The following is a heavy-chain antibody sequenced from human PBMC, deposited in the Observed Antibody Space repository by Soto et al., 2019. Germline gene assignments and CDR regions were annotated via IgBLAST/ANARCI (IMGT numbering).Heavy chain of an antibody. CDR3: ARDPRFRGHDAFDI. Sequence: SETLSLTCTVSGGPISSYYWSWIRQPPGKGLEWIGYIYYSGSTNYNPSLKSRVTISVDTSKNQFSLKLSSVTAADTAVYYCARDPRFRGHDAFDIWGQGTMVTVSS. V-gene: IGHV4-59*01. D-gene: IGHD2-21*01. J-gene: IGHJ3*02. CDR2: IYYSGST. CDR1: GGPISSYY.